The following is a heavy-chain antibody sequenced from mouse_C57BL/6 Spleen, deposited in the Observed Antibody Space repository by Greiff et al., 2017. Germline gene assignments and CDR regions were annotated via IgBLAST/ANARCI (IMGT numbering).Heavy chain of an antibody. CDR2: IDPETGGT. CDR3: TRGRDDYDY. Sequence: QVQLQQSGAELVRPGASVTLSCKASGYTFTDYEMHWVKQTPVHGLEWIGAIDPETGGTAYNQKFKGKAIQTADKSSSTAYMELRSLTSEDSAVYYCTRGRDDYDYWGQGTTLTVSS. J-gene: IGHJ2*01. D-gene: IGHD2-4*01. CDR1: GYTFTDYE. V-gene: IGHV1-15*01.